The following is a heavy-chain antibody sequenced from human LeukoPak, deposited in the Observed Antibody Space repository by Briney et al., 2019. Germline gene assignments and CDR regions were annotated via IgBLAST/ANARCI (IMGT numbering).Heavy chain of an antibody. Sequence: PSQTLSLTCTVSGGSISSGDYYWSWIRQHPGKGLEWIGYIYYSGSTYYNPSLKSRVTISVDTSKNQFSLKLSSVTAADTAVYYCARTGYGYGDHFDYWGQGTLVTVSS. J-gene: IGHJ4*02. CDR3: ARTGYGYGDHFDY. CDR2: IYYSGST. D-gene: IGHD5-18*01. V-gene: IGHV4-31*03. CDR1: GGSISSGDYY.